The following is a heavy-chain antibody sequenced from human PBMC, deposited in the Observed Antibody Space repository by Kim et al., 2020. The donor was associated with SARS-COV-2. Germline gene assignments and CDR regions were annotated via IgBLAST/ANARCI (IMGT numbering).Heavy chain of an antibody. CDR3: ARDSTCDY. J-gene: IGHJ4*02. CDR2: GNT. V-gene: IGHV1-18*01. Sequence: GNTNYAQKLKGRVTMTTDTSTSTAYMELRSLRSEDTTVYYCARDSTCDYWGRGTLVTVSS.